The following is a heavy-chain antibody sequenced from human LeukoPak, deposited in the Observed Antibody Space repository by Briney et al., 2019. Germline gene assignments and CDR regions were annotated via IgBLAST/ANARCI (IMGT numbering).Heavy chain of an antibody. Sequence: GGSLRLSCAASGFTFRTYSMNWVRQAPGKGLEWVSYISSSSSTIYYADSVKGRFTISRDNAKNSLYLQMNSLRAEDTAVYYCARVRSDYSSSSPPDYWGQGTPVTVSS. CDR2: ISSSSSTI. J-gene: IGHJ4*02. CDR1: GFTFRTYS. V-gene: IGHV3-48*04. CDR3: ARVRSDYSSSSPPDY. D-gene: IGHD6-6*01.